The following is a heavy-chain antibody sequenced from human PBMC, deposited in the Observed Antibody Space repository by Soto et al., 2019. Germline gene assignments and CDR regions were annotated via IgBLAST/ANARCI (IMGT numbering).Heavy chain of an antibody. D-gene: IGHD6-13*01. CDR3: ARVGYSSSAFDY. Sequence: PGESLKISCKGSGYSFTSYWIGWVRQMPGKGLEWMGIIYPGDSDTRYSPSFQGQVIISADTSISTAYLQWTSLKASDTAVYYCARVGYSSSAFDYWGEGTLVTVSS. CDR1: GYSFTSYW. V-gene: IGHV5-51*01. CDR2: IYPGDSDT. J-gene: IGHJ4*02.